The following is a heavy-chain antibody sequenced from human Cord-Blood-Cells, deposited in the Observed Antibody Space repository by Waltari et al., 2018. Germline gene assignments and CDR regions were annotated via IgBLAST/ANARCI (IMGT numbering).Heavy chain of an antibody. D-gene: IGHD6-13*01. J-gene: IGHJ4*02. CDR2: IYYSGST. Sequence: QLQLQEPRPGLVKPSETPSLTCTVPGGSTSSSSSSWGWIRQPPGKGLEWIGSIYYSGSTYYNPSLKSRVTISVDTSKNQFSLKLSSVTAADTAVYYCARRSSSSWFDYWGQGTLVTVSS. CDR3: ARRSSSSWFDY. CDR1: GGSTSSSSSS. V-gene: IGHV4-39*01.